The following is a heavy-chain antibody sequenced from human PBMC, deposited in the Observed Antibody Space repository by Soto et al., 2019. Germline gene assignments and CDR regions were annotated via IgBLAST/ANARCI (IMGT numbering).Heavy chain of an antibody. CDR3: AIFGYSYGYDY. V-gene: IGHV4-59*01. Sequence: TSETLSLTCTVSGGSISSYYWSWIRQPPGKGLEWIGYIYYSGSTNYNPSLKSRVTISVDTSKNQFSLKLSPVTAADTVVYYCAIFGYSYGYDYWGQGTLVTV. J-gene: IGHJ4*02. D-gene: IGHD5-18*01. CDR1: GGSISSYY. CDR2: IYYSGST.